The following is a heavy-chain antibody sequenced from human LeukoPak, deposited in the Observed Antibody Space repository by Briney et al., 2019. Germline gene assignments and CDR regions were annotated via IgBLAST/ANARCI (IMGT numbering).Heavy chain of an antibody. V-gene: IGHV3-9*01. J-gene: IGHJ3*02. CDR3: AKDVTETGAFDI. CDR2: ITWNSGTI. CDR1: GFTFDDYA. Sequence: GRSLRLSCAASGFTFDDYAMHWVRQGPGKGLEWVSGITWNSGTIGYADSVKGRFTISRDNAKNSLYLQMNSLRAEDTALYYCAKDVTETGAFDIWGQGTMVTVSS. D-gene: IGHD1-7*01.